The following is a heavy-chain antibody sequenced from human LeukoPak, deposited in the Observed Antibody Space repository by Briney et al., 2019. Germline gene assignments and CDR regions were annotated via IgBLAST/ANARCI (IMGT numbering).Heavy chain of an antibody. CDR3: AKDLRLSVGTSPFDY. D-gene: IGHD4-23*01. J-gene: IGHJ4*02. CDR2: VKEDGRQK. CDR1: GFTFSSYW. V-gene: IGHV3-7*03. Sequence: GGSLRLSCAASGFTFSSYWMSWVRQAPGKGLEWVANVKEDGRQKYYVDSVKGRFTISRDNSKNTLYLQMNSLRADDTALYYCAKDLRLSVGTSPFDYWGQGTLVTVSS.